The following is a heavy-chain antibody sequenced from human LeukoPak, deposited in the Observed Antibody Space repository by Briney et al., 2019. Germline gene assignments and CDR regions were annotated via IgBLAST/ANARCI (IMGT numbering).Heavy chain of an antibody. J-gene: IGHJ6*03. CDR1: GFTFSTYG. D-gene: IGHD3-10*01. V-gene: IGHV3-30*02. Sequence: GRSLRLSCAASGFTFSTYGMHWVRQAPGKGLEWVAFIRCDGSNEYYADSVKGRFTISRDNSKNTLYLQMNSLRAEDTAVYYCAKDSTPSLRWFGELPYDYYRDVWGKGTTVTISS. CDR2: IRCDGSNE. CDR3: AKDSTPSLRWFGELPYDYYRDV.